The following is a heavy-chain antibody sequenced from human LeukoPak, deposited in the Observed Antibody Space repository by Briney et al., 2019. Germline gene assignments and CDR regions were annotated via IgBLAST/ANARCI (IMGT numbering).Heavy chain of an antibody. Sequence: GGSLRLSCAASGFTFSSYSMNWVRQAPGKGREGVSTFTSRGDNTYYMDSVKGRFTISRDNSKNTLYLQMDNLRAEDSGTYYCAKDAMTLENRWNYRSKSDHEYWGQGTLVTVSS. CDR3: AKDAMTLENRWNYRSKSDHEY. D-gene: IGHD1-7*01. J-gene: IGHJ4*02. V-gene: IGHV3-23*01. CDR1: GFTFSSYS. CDR2: FTSRGDNT.